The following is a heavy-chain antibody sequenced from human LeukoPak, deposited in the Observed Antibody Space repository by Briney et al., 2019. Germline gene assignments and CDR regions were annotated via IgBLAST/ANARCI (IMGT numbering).Heavy chain of an antibody. Sequence: GGSLRLSCAASGFTFSNFAMSWLRQAPGKGPEWVSAISGYGDSAYYADSVKGRFTIFRDNSKNTVYLQMNGLRAEDTAVYYCAKDFGPWGQGTLVTVSS. D-gene: IGHD3-16*01. J-gene: IGHJ5*02. CDR3: AKDFGP. CDR2: ISGYGDSA. V-gene: IGHV3-23*01. CDR1: GFTFSNFA.